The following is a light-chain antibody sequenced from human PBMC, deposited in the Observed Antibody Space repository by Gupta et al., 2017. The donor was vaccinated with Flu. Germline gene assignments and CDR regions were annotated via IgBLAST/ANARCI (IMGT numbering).Light chain of an antibody. Sequence: GQTARITCGGNNMGSKSVPWYHQKPGQAPVLVVYDDSGRPSGIPERFSGSNSGNTATLTISRVGAGDEADYFCQVWDGSSDHYVFGTGTKVTVL. CDR1: NMGSKS. V-gene: IGLV3-21*02. CDR2: DDS. J-gene: IGLJ1*01. CDR3: QVWDGSSDHYV.